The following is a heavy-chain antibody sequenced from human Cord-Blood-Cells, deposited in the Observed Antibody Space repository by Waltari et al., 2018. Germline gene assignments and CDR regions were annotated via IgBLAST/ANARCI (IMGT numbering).Heavy chain of an antibody. J-gene: IGHJ3*02. CDR1: GYSFPSYW. D-gene: IGHD7-27*01. CDR3: ARQTGEENYGDAFDI. Sequence: EVQLVQSGAEVKQPGESLKISCKGSGYSFPSYWIGWVRQLPGKGLEGMGINHPGYSDTRYRPSFQGQVTISADKSISTAYLQWSSLKASDTAMYYCARQTGEENYGDAFDIWGQGTMVTVSS. V-gene: IGHV5-51*01. CDR2: NHPGYSDT.